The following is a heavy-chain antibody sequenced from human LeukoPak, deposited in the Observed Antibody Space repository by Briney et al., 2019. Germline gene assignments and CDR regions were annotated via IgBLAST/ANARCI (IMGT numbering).Heavy chain of an antibody. CDR2: IIPIFGTA. D-gene: IGHD2-2*02. Sequence: ASVKVSCKSSGGTFSSYTISWVRQAPGQGLEWVGVIIPIFGTAYYAQKLEGRVTITADESTSTAYMELSSLRSEDTVVYYCAIVVPAAIRPNYYYGMDVWGEGTTVTVSS. J-gene: IGHJ6*04. V-gene: IGHV1-69*13. CDR3: AIVVPAAIRPNYYYGMDV. CDR1: GGTFSSYT.